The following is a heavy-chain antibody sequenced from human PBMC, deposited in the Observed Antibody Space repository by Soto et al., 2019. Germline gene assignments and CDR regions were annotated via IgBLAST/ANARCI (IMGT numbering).Heavy chain of an antibody. CDR3: AKDPAGDYAHLYFDY. V-gene: IGHV3-23*01. CDR2: ISGSGGST. J-gene: IGHJ4*02. D-gene: IGHD4-17*01. CDR1: GFTFSSYA. Sequence: GGSLRLSCAASGFTFSSYAMSWVRQAPGKGLEWVSAISGSGGSTYYADSVKGRFTISRDNSKNTLYLQMNSLRAEDTAVYYCAKDPAGDYAHLYFDYWGQGTLVTVSS.